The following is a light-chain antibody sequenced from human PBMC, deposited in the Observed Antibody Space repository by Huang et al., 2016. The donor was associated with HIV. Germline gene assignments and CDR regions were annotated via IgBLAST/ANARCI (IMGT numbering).Light chain of an antibody. V-gene: IGKV1-39*01. CDR2: GAS. J-gene: IGKJ2*01. CDR1: QSINKY. Sequence: DIQMTQSPSSLSASVGDRVIISCRASQSINKYLNWYQQMPGKAPKLLIYGASTLQRGVSSRFRGRVSGTDFTLTIGSLQPEDAATYYCQQSYKAPRTFGQGTLLEI. CDR3: QQSYKAPRT.